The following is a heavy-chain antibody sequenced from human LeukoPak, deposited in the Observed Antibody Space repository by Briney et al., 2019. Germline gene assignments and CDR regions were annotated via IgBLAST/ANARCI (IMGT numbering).Heavy chain of an antibody. Sequence: SETLSLTCAVYGGSFSDYYWTWIRQPPGKGLEWIGSIYYSGSTYYNPSLKSRVTISVDTSKNQFSLKLSSVTAADTAVYYCARDFDSSGYYYAGWDYWGQGTLVTVSS. CDR1: GGSFSDYY. V-gene: IGHV4-34*01. J-gene: IGHJ4*02. CDR3: ARDFDSSGYYYAGWDY. CDR2: IYYSGST. D-gene: IGHD3-22*01.